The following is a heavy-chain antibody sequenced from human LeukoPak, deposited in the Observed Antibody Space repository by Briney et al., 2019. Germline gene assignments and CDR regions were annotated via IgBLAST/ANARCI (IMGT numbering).Heavy chain of an antibody. J-gene: IGHJ4*02. D-gene: IGHD1-26*01. Sequence: SQTLSLTCAISGDSVSSNSAAWNWIRQSPSRGLQWLGRTYYRSKWYYDYAVAVKSRISINPDTSKNQFSLQLSSVTPEDTAVYYCARDPVGGSTIFDYWGREPWSPSPQ. V-gene: IGHV6-1*01. CDR1: GDSVSSNSAA. CDR3: ARDPVGGSTIFDY. CDR2: TYYRSKWYY.